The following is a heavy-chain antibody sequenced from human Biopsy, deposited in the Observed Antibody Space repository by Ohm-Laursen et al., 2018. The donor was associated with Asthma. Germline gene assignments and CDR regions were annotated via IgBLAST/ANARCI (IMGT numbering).Heavy chain of an antibody. V-gene: IGHV7-4-1*02. CDR3: ARGLLGMDV. D-gene: IGHD2-15*01. Sequence: ASVKVSCKTSGYIFTSHAMNWVRQAPGQGLEWMGRINTNTGNPTYALGFTGRFVFSLDTSVSTAYLQISSLKADDTAVYYCARGLLGMDVWGQGTTVTVSS. CDR1: GYIFTSHA. CDR2: INTNTGNP. J-gene: IGHJ6*02.